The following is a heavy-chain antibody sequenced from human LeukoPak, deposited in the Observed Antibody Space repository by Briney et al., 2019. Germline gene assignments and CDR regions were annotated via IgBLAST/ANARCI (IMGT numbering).Heavy chain of an antibody. Sequence: ASVKVSCKASGYTFTGYYMHWVRQAPGQGLEWIGWINPNSGGTNYAQKFQGRVTMTRDTSISTAYMELSSLRSDDTAVYYCARDPQSHRKIFDWLFSYFDYWGQGTLVTVSS. CDR2: INPNSGGT. D-gene: IGHD3-9*01. J-gene: IGHJ4*02. V-gene: IGHV1-2*02. CDR3: ARDPQSHRKIFDWLFSYFDY. CDR1: GYTFTGYY.